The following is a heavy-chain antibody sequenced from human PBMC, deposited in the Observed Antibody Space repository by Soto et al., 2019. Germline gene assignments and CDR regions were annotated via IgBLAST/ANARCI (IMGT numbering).Heavy chain of an antibody. CDR2: IYYSGST. Sequence: PSETLSLTCTVSGCSISSGDYYWSWILHPPGKGLEWIGYIYYSGSTYYNPSLKSRVTISVDTSKNQFSLKLSSVTAADTAVYYCARHAESIGATYNYGMEVWGQGTTVNVPS. J-gene: IGHJ6*01. CDR3: ARHAESIGATYNYGMEV. V-gene: IGHV4-30-4*01. CDR1: GCSISSGDYY. D-gene: IGHD5-12*01.